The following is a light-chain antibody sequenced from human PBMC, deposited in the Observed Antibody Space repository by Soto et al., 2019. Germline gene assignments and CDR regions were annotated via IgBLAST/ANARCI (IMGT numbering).Light chain of an antibody. CDR3: ALYMGSGIWV. V-gene: IGLV8-61*01. CDR2: STN. Sequence: QTVVTQEPSFSVSPGRTVTLTCGLSSGSVSTSYYPSWYQQTPGQAPRTLIYSTNTRSSGVPDRFSGSILANKAALTITGAQADDEADYYYALYMGSGIWVFGGGTKLTVL. J-gene: IGLJ3*02. CDR1: SGSVSTSYY.